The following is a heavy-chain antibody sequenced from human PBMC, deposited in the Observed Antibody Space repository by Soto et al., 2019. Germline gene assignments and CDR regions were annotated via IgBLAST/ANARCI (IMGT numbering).Heavy chain of an antibody. D-gene: IGHD6-13*01. Sequence: GGSLRVSCAASGFTFSSCAMGWGRQAPWKGLEWVSDIIDSGASTYYADSVKGRFTISRDNSKNTLYLQMNGLRADDTAIYFCAKHVASSWRYYFDHWGQGTLVTVSS. CDR2: IIDSGAST. CDR3: AKHVASSWRYYFDH. CDR1: GFTFSSCA. V-gene: IGHV3-23*01. J-gene: IGHJ4*02.